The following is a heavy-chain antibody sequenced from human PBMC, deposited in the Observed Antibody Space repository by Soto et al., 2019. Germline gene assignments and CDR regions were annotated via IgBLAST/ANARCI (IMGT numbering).Heavy chain of an antibody. CDR3: ARGDYDFWSGYHRYNWFDP. D-gene: IGHD3-3*01. V-gene: IGHV1-69*01. CDR2: IIPIFGTA. Sequence: QVQLVQSGAEVKKPGSSVKVSCKASGGTFSSYAISWVRQAPGQGVEWMGGIIPIFGTANYAQKFQGRVTITADESTSTAYMELSSLRSEDTAVYYCARGDYDFWSGYHRYNWFDPWGQGTLVTVSS. CDR1: GGTFSSYA. J-gene: IGHJ5*02.